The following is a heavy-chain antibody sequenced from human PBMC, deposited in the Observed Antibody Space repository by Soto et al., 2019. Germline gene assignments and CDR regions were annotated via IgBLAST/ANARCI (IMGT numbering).Heavy chain of an antibody. CDR1: GFSLSSYY. CDR2: IYYSGST. CDR3: AGSDEQLVPGY. V-gene: IGHV4-59*08. Sequence: PSETLSLTCTFSGFSLSSYYLILLRQPPGKGLEWIGYIYYSGSTNYNPSLKSRVTISVDTSKNQFSLKLSSVTAADTAVYYCAGSDEQLVPGYWGQGTLVTVSS. D-gene: IGHD6-6*01. J-gene: IGHJ4*02.